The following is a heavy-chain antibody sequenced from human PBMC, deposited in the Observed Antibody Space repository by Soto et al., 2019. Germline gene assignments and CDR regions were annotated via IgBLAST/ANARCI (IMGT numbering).Heavy chain of an antibody. CDR3: ARDWGAPGRGSAFGYYYHYGMDV. CDR1: GFTFSTYW. D-gene: IGHD3-16*01. V-gene: IGHV3-7*05. J-gene: IGHJ6*02. Sequence: EVQLVESGGGLVQPGGSLRLSCAASGFTFSTYWMNWVRQAPGKGLEWGANIKEDGRGEYYVDSVKGRFTISRDNAKNSLYLDMNSLRGEDTAVYYCARDWGAPGRGSAFGYYYHYGMDVWGQGTTVTVPS. CDR2: IKEDGRGE.